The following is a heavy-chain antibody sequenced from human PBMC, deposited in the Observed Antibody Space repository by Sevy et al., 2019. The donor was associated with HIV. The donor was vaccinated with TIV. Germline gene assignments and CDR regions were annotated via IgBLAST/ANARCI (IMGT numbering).Heavy chain of an antibody. V-gene: IGHV3-30-3*01. D-gene: IGHD3-3*01. J-gene: IGHJ4*02. CDR2: ISYDGSNK. Sequence: GGSLRLSCAASGFTFSSYAMHWVRQAPGKGLEWVAVISYDGSNKYYADSVKGRFTISRDNSKNTLYLQMNSLRAEDMAVYYSAGVDTYYDFWSGSTPQFDYWGQGTLVTVSS. CDR3: AGVDTYYDFWSGSTPQFDY. CDR1: GFTFSSYA.